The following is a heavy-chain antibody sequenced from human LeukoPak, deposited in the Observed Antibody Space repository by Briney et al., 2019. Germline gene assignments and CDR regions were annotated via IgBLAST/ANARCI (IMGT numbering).Heavy chain of an antibody. V-gene: IGHV4-59*01. J-gene: IGHJ4*02. CDR2: IYYSGST. Sequence: SETLSLTCTVSGGSISSYYWSWIRHPPGKGLEWIGYIYYSGSTNYNPSLKSRVTISVDTSKNQFSLKLSSVTAADTAVYYCARGPYSSSWYDFDYWGQGTLVTVSS. CDR1: GGSISSYY. CDR3: ARGPYSSSWYDFDY. D-gene: IGHD6-13*01.